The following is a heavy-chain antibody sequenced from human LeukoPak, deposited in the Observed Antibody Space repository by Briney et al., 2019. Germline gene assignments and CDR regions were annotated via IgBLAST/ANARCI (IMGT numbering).Heavy chain of an antibody. D-gene: IGHD6-19*01. CDR2: ISSSGGTI. Sequence: PGGSLRLSCAASGFTFSDYYMTWIRQAPGKGLEWVSSISSSGGTIYYADSVKGRFTISRDNAKNSLYLQMNSLRAEDTAVYYCARWQWLIRGGDYWGQGTLVTVSS. V-gene: IGHV3-11*01. J-gene: IGHJ4*02. CDR1: GFTFSDYY. CDR3: ARWQWLIRGGDY.